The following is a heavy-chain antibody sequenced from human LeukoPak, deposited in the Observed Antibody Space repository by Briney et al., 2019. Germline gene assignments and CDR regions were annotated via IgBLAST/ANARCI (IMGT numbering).Heavy chain of an antibody. CDR3: AKGGVVGTRYYFDS. J-gene: IGHJ4*02. V-gene: IGHV3-7*01. D-gene: IGHD2-15*01. Sequence: GGSLTLSCAASGFSFSYYWMSWVRQAPGKGLEWVANTKEDGSGSSYVDSVKGRFTISRDNAKNSLYLQMNSLRAEDTAVYYCAKGGVVGTRYYFDSWGQGTLVTVSS. CDR2: TKEDGSGS. CDR1: GFSFSYYW.